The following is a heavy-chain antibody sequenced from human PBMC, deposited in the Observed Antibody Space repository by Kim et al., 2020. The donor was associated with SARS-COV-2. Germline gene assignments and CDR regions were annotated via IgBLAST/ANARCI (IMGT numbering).Heavy chain of an antibody. D-gene: IGHD3-16*01. Sequence: GGSLRLSCAASGFTFSSYAMSWVRQAPGKGLEWVSGISYNGGSTYYADSVKGRFTVSRDNSKNTLSLQLNSLRAEDTAVYYCAKGGDTTTWGRWFDPWGQGTLVTVSS. CDR1: GFTFSSYA. CDR2: ISYNGGST. J-gene: IGHJ5*02. CDR3: AKGGDTTTWGRWFDP. V-gene: IGHV3-23*01.